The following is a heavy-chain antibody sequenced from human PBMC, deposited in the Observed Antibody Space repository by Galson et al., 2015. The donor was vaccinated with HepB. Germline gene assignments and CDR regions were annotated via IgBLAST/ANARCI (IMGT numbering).Heavy chain of an antibody. V-gene: IGHV5-51*01. CDR3: AAMIRGVGADY. CDR2: IYPGDSDT. CDR1: GFSFTTYR. Sequence: QSGAEVKKPGESLKISCKGSGFSFTTYRIAWVRQMPGKGLEYMGIIYPGDSDTRYSPSFQGQVTISADKSISTAYLQWSSLKASDTAVYYCAAMIRGVGADYWGQGTLVTVSS. D-gene: IGHD3-10*01. J-gene: IGHJ4*02.